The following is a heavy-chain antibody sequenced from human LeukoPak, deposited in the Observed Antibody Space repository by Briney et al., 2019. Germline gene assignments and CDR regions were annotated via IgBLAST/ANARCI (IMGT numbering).Heavy chain of an antibody. CDR1: GGSISSYY. CDR3: ARDRHYYGSGLSDAFDI. J-gene: IGHJ3*02. CDR2: IYYSGST. D-gene: IGHD3-10*01. V-gene: IGHV4-59*01. Sequence: SETLSLTCTVSGGSISSYYWSWIRQPPGKGLEWIGDIYYSGSTNYNPSLKSRVTISVDTSKNQFSLKLSSVTAADTAVYYCARDRHYYGSGLSDAFDIWGQGTMVTVSS.